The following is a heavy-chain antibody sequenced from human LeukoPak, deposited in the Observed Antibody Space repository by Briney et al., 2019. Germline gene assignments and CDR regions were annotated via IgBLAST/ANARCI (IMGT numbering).Heavy chain of an antibody. D-gene: IGHD3-16*01. Sequence: PSETLSLTCAVSGGSITNNHYWTWVRPAPGKGLEWIADIFHTGIANHNPSLKSRVTISMDRSKNQFSLTLISVTAADTAVYYCAGGGEAWELLGYWGQGTLVTVSS. CDR1: GGSITNNHY. CDR3: AGGGEAWELLGY. J-gene: IGHJ4*02. CDR2: IFHTGIA. V-gene: IGHV4-4*02.